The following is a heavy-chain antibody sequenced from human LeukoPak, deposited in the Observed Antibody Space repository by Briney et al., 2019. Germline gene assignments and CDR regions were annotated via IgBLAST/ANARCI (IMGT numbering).Heavy chain of an antibody. Sequence: GGSLRLSCAASGFTVSSNHMSWVRQAPGKGLEWVSVIYSGGSTYYADSVKGRFTISRDNSKNTLYLQMNSLRAEDTAVYYCASHSSGWYDYWGQGTLVTVSS. D-gene: IGHD6-19*01. CDR3: ASHSSGWYDY. CDR1: GFTVSSNH. CDR2: IYSGGST. J-gene: IGHJ4*02. V-gene: IGHV3-53*01.